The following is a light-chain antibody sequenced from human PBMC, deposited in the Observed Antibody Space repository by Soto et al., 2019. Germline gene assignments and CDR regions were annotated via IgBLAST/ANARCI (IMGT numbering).Light chain of an antibody. CDR1: NSDVGGYTY. CDR2: DVS. Sequence: QSALTQPASVSGSPGQSITISCTGTNSDVGGYTYVSWNQQHPGKVPKLMIYDVSNRPSGVSDRFSGSKSGNTASLTISGLQAEDEADYYCSSYTSSAFLYVFGTGTKLTVL. V-gene: IGLV2-14*03. CDR3: SSYTSSAFLYV. J-gene: IGLJ1*01.